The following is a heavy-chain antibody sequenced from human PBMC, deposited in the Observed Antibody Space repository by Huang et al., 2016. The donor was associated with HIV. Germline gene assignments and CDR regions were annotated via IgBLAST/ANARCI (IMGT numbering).Heavy chain of an antibody. CDR1: DYTFTSYG. CDR2: ISTKNGDT. D-gene: IGHD3-22*01. V-gene: IGHV1-18*04. Sequence: QVQLVQSGGEVTKPGASVKVACKASDYTFTSYGISWVRQAPGQGLEWMGWISTKNGDTNYAQKFQGRVTMTTDTSTSTAYMELRSLRSDDTAVYYCGGSSGYWSFDYWGQGTLVTVSS. CDR3: GGSSGYWSFDY. J-gene: IGHJ4*02.